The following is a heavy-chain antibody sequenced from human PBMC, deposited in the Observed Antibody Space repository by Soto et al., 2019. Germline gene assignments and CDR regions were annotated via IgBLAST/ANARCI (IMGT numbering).Heavy chain of an antibody. Sequence: QVQLVQSGAEVKKPGASVKVSCKASGYTFTSYYMHWVRQAPGQGLEWMGIINPSGSSTSYAQKFQGRVTMTRDTSTSTVYMELSSLRSEDTAVYYCAREVAVAGTEHWGQGTLVTVSS. CDR3: AREVAVAGTEH. J-gene: IGHJ1*01. CDR2: INPSGSST. D-gene: IGHD6-19*01. CDR1: GYTFTSYY. V-gene: IGHV1-46*01.